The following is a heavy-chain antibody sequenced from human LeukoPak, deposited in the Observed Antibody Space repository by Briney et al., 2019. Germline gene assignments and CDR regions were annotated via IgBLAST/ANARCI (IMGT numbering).Heavy chain of an antibody. CDR2: ISGSGGST. CDR1: GFTFSSYA. J-gene: IGHJ4*02. CDR3: VRARYSADSYYFDY. Sequence: GGSLRLSCAASGFTFSSYAMSWVRQAPGKGLEWVSAISGSGGSTYYADSVKGRFTISRDNSKNTLYLQMNSLRAEDTAVYYCVRARYSADSYYFDYWGQGTLVTVSS. V-gene: IGHV3-23*01. D-gene: IGHD5-18*01.